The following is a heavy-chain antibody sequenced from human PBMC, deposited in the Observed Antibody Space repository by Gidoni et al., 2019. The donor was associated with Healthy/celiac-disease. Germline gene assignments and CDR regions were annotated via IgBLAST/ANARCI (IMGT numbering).Heavy chain of an antibody. D-gene: IGHD2-15*01. V-gene: IGHV3-7*01. J-gene: IGHJ1*01. Sequence: EVQLVESGGGLVQPGGSLRLSCAASGFTFSSYWMSWVRQAPGKGLEWVANIKQDGSEKYCVDSVKGRFTVSRDNAKNSLYLQMNSLRAEDTAVYYCAAEGGGRFQHWGQGTLVTVSS. CDR3: AAEGGGRFQH. CDR1: GFTFSSYW. CDR2: IKQDGSEK.